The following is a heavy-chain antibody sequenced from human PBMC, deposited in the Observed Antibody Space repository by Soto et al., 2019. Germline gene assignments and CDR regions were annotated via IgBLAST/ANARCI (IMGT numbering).Heavy chain of an antibody. CDR2: MNPNSGNT. V-gene: IGHV1-8*01. D-gene: IGHD5-12*01. CDR1: GSTFTSYD. CDR3: ASASEHGYSGYNWFDP. J-gene: IGHJ5*02. Sequence: QVQLVQSGAEVKKPGASVKVSCKASGSTFTSYDINWVRQATGQGLEWMGWMNPNSGNTGYAQKFQGRVTMTRNTSISTAYMEMSSLRSEDTAVYYCASASEHGYSGYNWFDPWGQGTLVTVSS.